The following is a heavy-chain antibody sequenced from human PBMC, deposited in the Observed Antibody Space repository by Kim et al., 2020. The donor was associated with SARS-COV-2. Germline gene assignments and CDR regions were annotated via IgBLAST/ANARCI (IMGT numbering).Heavy chain of an antibody. CDR2: ISSNGGST. D-gene: IGHD2-15*01. CDR3: AKGRDVVVVAATPVPPSWYFDL. Sequence: GGSLRLSCAASGFTFSSYAMHWVRQAPGKGLEYVSAISSNGGSTYYANSVKGRFTISRDNSKNTLYLQMGSLRAEDMAVYYCAKGRDVVVVAATPVPPSWYFDLWGRGTLVTVSS. CDR1: GFTFSSYA. J-gene: IGHJ2*01. V-gene: IGHV3-64*01.